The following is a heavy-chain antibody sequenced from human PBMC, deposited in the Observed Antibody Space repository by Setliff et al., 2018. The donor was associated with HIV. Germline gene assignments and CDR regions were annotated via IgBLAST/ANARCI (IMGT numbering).Heavy chain of an antibody. CDR2: INPNNGVA. D-gene: IGHD3-16*02. V-gene: IGHV1-2*06. CDR3: ARGCTISFGGVIVPRYFDL. CDR1: GYTFTGFY. Sequence: ASVKVSCKTSGYTFTGFYIHWVRQAPGQGLEWMGRINPNNGVANYVRNFQGRVAMTRDTSIGTAYMELSRLTFDDTAVYYCARGCTISFGGVIVPRYFDLWGRGTLVTVSS. J-gene: IGHJ2*01.